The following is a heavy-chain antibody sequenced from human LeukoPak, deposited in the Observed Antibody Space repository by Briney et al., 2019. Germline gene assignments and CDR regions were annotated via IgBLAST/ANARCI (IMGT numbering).Heavy chain of an antibody. CDR3: GRHGYYNNGGGYSPYLDY. Sequence: SETLSLTCTVSGGSISSGGYYWSWIRQPPGKGLEWIGYIYHSGSTNYNPSLKSRVTISVDTSKNQFSLQLKSVTAADTAVYYCGRHGYYNNGGGYSPYLDYWGQGTLVTVSS. CDR2: IYHSGST. J-gene: IGHJ4*02. V-gene: IGHV4-61*08. CDR1: GGSISSGGYY. D-gene: IGHD3-22*01.